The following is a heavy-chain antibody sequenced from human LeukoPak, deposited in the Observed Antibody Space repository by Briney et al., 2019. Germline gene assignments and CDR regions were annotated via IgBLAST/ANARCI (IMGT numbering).Heavy chain of an antibody. D-gene: IGHD6-19*01. V-gene: IGHV3-23*01. J-gene: IGHJ4*02. CDR1: GFTFSSYV. CDR3: AKKKEYSSGWYSDY. CDR2: ISGSGGST. Sequence: AGGSLRLSCAASGFTFSSYVMNWVRQTPGKGLEWVSAISGSGGSTYYADSVKGRFTISRDNSKNTLYLQMNSLRAEDTAVYYCAKKKEYSSGWYSDYWGQGTLVTVSS.